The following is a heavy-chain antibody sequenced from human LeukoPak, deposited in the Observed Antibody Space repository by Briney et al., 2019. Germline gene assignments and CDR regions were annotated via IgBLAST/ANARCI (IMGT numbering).Heavy chain of an antibody. Sequence: PSETLSLTCAVYGGSFSGYYWSWIRQHPGKGLEWIGYIYYSGSTYYNPSLKSRVTISVDTSKNQFSLKLSSVTAADTAVYYCARAPYYYDSSGYNNWFDPWGQGTLVTVSS. J-gene: IGHJ5*02. CDR3: ARAPYYYDSSGYNNWFDP. CDR1: GGSFSGYY. CDR2: IYYSGST. V-gene: IGHV4-31*11. D-gene: IGHD3-22*01.